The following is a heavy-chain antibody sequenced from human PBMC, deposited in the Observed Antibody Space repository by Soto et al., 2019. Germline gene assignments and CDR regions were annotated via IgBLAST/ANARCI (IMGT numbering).Heavy chain of an antibody. D-gene: IGHD3-10*01. Sequence: EVQLLESGGGLVQPGGSLRLSCAASRFTFSTYAMSWVRQAPGKGLEWVSDIRGSGGTTYYADAVKGRFPISRDNSQTPLYLQMNRLRAEDTAVYYWAKSAMVRGGGWCDPWGQGTLVTVSS. V-gene: IGHV3-23*01. CDR3: AKSAMVRGGGWCDP. CDR1: RFTFSTYA. J-gene: IGHJ5*02. CDR2: IRGSGGTT.